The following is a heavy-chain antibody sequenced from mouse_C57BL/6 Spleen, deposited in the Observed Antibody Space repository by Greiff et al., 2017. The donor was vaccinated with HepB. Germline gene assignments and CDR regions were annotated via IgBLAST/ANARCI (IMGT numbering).Heavy chain of an antibody. Sequence: EVQLQQSGPELVKPGASVKISCKASGYTFTDYYMNWVKQSHGKSLEWIGDINPNNGGTSYNQKFKGKATLTVDKSSSTAYMELRSLTSEDSAVYYCAREGYCIYYYGSSYDWFAYWGQGTLVTVSA. V-gene: IGHV1-26*01. J-gene: IGHJ3*01. CDR1: GYTFTDYY. CDR2: INPNNGGT. CDR3: AREGYCIYYYGSSYDWFAY. D-gene: IGHD1-1*01.